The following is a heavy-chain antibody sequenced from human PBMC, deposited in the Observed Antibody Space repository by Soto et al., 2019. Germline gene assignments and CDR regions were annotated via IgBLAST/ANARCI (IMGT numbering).Heavy chain of an antibody. V-gene: IGHV3-23*01. CDR3: AKGGVAAARGYFDH. CDR2: ISGSGSVT. D-gene: IGHD6-13*01. CDR1: GFIFRSYG. J-gene: IGHJ4*02. Sequence: GGSLILSCAASGFIFRSYGLSWVRQAPGKGLEWVSDISGSGSVTNYADSVKGRFTISRDNSNNTLSLQMDSLRAEDTAVYYCAKGGVAAARGYFDHWGQGTRVTVSS.